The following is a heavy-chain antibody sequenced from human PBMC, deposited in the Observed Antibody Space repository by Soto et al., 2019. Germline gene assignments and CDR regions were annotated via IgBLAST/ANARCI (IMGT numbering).Heavy chain of an antibody. CDR2: ISAYNGNK. V-gene: IGHV1-18*01. CDR1: GYTFTGYG. J-gene: IGHJ4*02. CDR3: ARDAAIGMNDY. D-gene: IGHD1-20*01. Sequence: ASVKVSCKASGYTFTGYGISWVRQAPGQGLEWVGWISAYNGNKKYAQKVQGRVTMTTDTSTTTAYMEVRSLRSDDTAVYYCARDAAIGMNDYWGQGTLVTVSS.